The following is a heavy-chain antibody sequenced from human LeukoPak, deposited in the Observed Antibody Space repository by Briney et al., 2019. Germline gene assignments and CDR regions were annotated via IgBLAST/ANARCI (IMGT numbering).Heavy chain of an antibody. CDR1: GYTFTGYY. CDR3: ARDLGVVVPASISYWFDP. Sequence: ASVKVSCKASGYTFTGYYMHWVREAPGQGLEWMGCINPNSGGTNYAQKFQGRVTMTRDTSISTAYMELSRLRSDDTAVYYCARDLGVVVPASISYWFDPWGQGTLVTVSS. CDR2: INPNSGGT. J-gene: IGHJ5*02. D-gene: IGHD2-2*01. V-gene: IGHV1-2*02.